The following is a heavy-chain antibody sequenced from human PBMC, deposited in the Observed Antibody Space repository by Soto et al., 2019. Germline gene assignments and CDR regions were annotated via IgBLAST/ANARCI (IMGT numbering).Heavy chain of an antibody. CDR3: ARQEYTGGWYPFDY. CDR2: IYYNGVT. V-gene: IGHV4-59*08. J-gene: IGHJ4*02. CDR1: GGSISRYY. Sequence: QVQLQESGPGLVKPSETLSLTCTVSGGSISRYYWSWIRQPPGKGLEWVGYIYYNGVTNYNPSLKSRLTISVDTSTNQFSLKLNSVTAADTAVYYCARQEYTGGWYPFDYWGQGILVTVSS. D-gene: IGHD6-19*01.